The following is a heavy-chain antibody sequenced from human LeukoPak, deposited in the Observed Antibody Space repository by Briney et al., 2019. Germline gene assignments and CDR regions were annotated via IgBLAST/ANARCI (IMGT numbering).Heavy chain of an antibody. J-gene: IGHJ3*02. CDR1: GFTFSSYG. CDR2: ISSGSSYI. D-gene: IGHD3-10*01. Sequence: GGSLRLSCAASGFTFSSYGMHWVRQAPGKGLEWVSSISSGSSYIYYADSVKGRFTISRDNAKNSLHLQMNSLRAEDTAVYYCARVGTPQTGLFAFDIWGQGTMVTVSS. CDR3: ARVGTPQTGLFAFDI. V-gene: IGHV3-21*01.